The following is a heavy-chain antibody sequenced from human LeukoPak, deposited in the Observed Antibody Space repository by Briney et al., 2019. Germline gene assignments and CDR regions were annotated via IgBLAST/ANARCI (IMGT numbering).Heavy chain of an antibody. CDR2: IFGLDKNTT. V-gene: IGHV3-23*01. CDR3: AKRNTMVRGGPCFDY. D-gene: IGHD3-10*01. CDR1: GFTFSNYA. J-gene: IGHJ4*02. Sequence: GGSLRLSCEASGFTFSNYAMNGVRQAPGKGLEWVSIIFGLDKNTTYYADSVKGRFTVSRDNSKSTLYLQMTSLRPEDTAIYYCAKRNTMVRGGPCFDYWGQGVLVTVSS.